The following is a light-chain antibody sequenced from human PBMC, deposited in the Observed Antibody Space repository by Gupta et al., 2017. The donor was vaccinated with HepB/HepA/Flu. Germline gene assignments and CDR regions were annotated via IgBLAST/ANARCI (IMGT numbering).Light chain of an antibody. CDR1: SSDIGAYNL. CDR2: DVV. Sequence: SAPTQPPSAFGSPGQSVTISCTGTSSDIGAYNLVSWYQQHPGKATKLIIYDVVQRPSGVPDRFSGSKSGNTASLTVSGLQAEDEADYYCFAYAGNDNWVFGGGTKVTVL. J-gene: IGLJ1*01. V-gene: IGLV2-8*01. CDR3: FAYAGNDNWV.